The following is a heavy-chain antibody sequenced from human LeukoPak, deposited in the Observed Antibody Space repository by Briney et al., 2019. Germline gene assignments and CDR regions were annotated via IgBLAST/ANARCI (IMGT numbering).Heavy chain of an antibody. CDR2: IYSGGST. V-gene: IGHV3-66*01. Sequence: GGSLRLSCAASGFTVSTNYVNWVRQAPGKGLEWVSMIYSGGSTSYADSVKGRFTISRDNSKNTLYLQMNSLRAEDTAVYYCARRPYSKYDFYYGMDVWGQGTTVTVSS. D-gene: IGHD4-11*01. J-gene: IGHJ6*02. CDR1: GFTVSTNY. CDR3: ARRPYSKYDFYYGMDV.